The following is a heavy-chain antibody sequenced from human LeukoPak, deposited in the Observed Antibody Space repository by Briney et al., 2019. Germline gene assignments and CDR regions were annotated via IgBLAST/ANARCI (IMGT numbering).Heavy chain of an antibody. J-gene: IGHJ4*02. CDR1: GITLSNYG. Sequence: GGSLRLSCAVSGITLSNYGMSWVRQAPGKGLEWVAGISDSGGRTNYADSVKGRFTISRDNPKNTLYLQMNSLRAEDTAVYFCAKRGVVTRVILVGFHKEAYYFDSWGQGALVTVSS. D-gene: IGHD3-22*01. V-gene: IGHV3-23*01. CDR3: AKRGVVTRVILVGFHKEAYYFDS. CDR2: ISDSGGRT.